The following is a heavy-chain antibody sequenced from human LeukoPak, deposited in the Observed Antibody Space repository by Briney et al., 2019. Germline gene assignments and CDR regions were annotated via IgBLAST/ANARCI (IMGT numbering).Heavy chain of an antibody. CDR2: ISGSGGST. Sequence: GGSLRLSCAAYGFTFSSYAMSWVRQAPGKGMEWVSAISGSGGSTYYADSVKGRFTISRDNSKNTLYLQMNSLRAEDTAVYYCAKVPGAMIVVGYWGQGTLVTVSS. CDR1: GFTFSSYA. D-gene: IGHD3-22*01. CDR3: AKVPGAMIVVGY. V-gene: IGHV3-23*01. J-gene: IGHJ4*02.